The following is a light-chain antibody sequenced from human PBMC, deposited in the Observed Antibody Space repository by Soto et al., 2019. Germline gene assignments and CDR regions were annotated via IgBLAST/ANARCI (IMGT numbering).Light chain of an antibody. CDR2: AND. Sequence: QSLLTQPPSASGTPGQRVTISCSGSSSNIGSNTVNWYQQLPGTAPKLLIYANDHRPSGVPDRFSGSRSGTSASLAISGLQSEDEADYCCATWDDSLNGRVFGGGTKLTVL. V-gene: IGLV1-44*01. CDR1: SSNIGSNT. CDR3: ATWDDSLNGRV. J-gene: IGLJ3*02.